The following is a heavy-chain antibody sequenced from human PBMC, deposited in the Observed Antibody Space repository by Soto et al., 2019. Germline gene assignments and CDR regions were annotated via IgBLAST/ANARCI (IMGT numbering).Heavy chain of an antibody. Sequence: SETLSLTCAVSGVSISSGNWWTWVRQTPQRGLEYIGEIFHDGTANYYPSFERRVAISVDTSKNQFSLKLTSVTAADTAIYFCARLVYDTRLNYMYFDFWGRGALVTVSS. V-gene: IGHV4-4*02. CDR3: ARLVYDTRLNYMYFDF. J-gene: IGHJ4*02. CDR1: GVSISSGNW. CDR2: IFHDGTA. D-gene: IGHD3-10*01.